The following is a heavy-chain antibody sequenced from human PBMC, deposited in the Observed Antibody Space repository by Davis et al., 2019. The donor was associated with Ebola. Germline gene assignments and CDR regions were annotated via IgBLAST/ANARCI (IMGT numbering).Heavy chain of an antibody. D-gene: IGHD6-19*01. CDR3: TAGIALAANDI. J-gene: IGHJ4*02. CDR1: GFSFNNFN. Sequence: PGGSLRLSCAASGFSFNNFNMNWVRQAPGKGLEWVSSISKNSERIYYADSVKGRFIISRDNARNSLFLQMNSLRAEDTALYFCTAGIALAANDIWGQGTLVTVSS. CDR2: ISKNSERI. V-gene: IGHV3-21*01.